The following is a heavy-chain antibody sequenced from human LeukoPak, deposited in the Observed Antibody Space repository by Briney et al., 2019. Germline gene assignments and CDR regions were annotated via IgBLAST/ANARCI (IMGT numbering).Heavy chain of an antibody. J-gene: IGHJ4*02. Sequence: GGSLRLSCAASGFTFSSSAMSWVRQAPGKGLEWVSAISNNGGYTYYADSVQGRFTISRDNSKSTLCLQMSSLRAEDTAVYYCAKQLGYCSDGSCYFPYWGQGTLVTVSS. CDR2: ISNNGGYT. V-gene: IGHV3-23*01. D-gene: IGHD2-15*01. CDR1: GFTFSSSA. CDR3: AKQLGYCSDGSCYFPY.